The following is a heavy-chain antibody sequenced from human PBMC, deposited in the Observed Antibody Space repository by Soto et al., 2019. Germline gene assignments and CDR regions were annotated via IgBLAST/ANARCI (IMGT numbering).Heavy chain of an antibody. D-gene: IGHD6-6*01. CDR3: ASERGLQLVPGWGKSHYYYGLDY. Sequence: QVQLVESGGGVVQPGRSLRLSCAASGFTFSSYGMHWVRQAPGKGLEWVAVIWYDGSNKYYADSVKGRFTISRDNSKNTLDQLMISLRAEDTAVYYCASERGLQLVPGWGKSHYYYGLDYWGQGTTVTVSS. J-gene: IGHJ6*02. V-gene: IGHV3-33*01. CDR2: IWYDGSNK. CDR1: GFTFSSYG.